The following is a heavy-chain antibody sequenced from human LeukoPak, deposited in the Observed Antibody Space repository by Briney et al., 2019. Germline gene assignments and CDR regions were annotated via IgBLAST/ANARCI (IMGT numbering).Heavy chain of an antibody. CDR2: ITSSGTYI. Sequence: GGSLRLSCAASGFDFNNYNMNWVRQAPGKGLEWVSSITSSGTYIYYADTVKGRFTISRDNAKNSLYLQMNSLRPEDTAVYYCARDSTSGQWFGELSDDYFDYWGQGTLVTVSS. V-gene: IGHV3-21*01. J-gene: IGHJ4*02. D-gene: IGHD3-10*01. CDR3: ARDSTSGQWFGELSDDYFDY. CDR1: GFDFNNYN.